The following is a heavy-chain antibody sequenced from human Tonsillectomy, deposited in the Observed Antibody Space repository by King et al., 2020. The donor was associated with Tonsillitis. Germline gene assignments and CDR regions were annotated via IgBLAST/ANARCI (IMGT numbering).Heavy chain of an antibody. D-gene: IGHD2-2*01. CDR1: GFAFSSYG. CDR2: IQFDGNKK. V-gene: IGHV3-30*02. CDR3: AKVGSSGSCTTISCYGYYSAY. Sequence: VQLVESGGGVVQPGGSLRLSCIASGFAFSSYGMHWVRQAPGKGLVWVAFIQFDGNKKFYTDSVKGRFTISRDSSKNSLSLQMDSLRPEDTAVYYCAKVGSSGSCTTISCYGYYSAYWGQGTLVTVSS. J-gene: IGHJ4*02.